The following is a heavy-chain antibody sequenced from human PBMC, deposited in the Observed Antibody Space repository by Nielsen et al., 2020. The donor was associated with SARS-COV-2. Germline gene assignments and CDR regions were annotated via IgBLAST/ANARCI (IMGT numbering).Heavy chain of an antibody. Sequence: SETLSLTCTVSGGSISRYFWSWIRQPPGKGLEWIGRIYADGSTNYNPSLKSRVTISVDTSKNQFSLKLSSVTAADTALYYCARERVGGITIFGVVTRYGMDVWGQGTTVTVSS. J-gene: IGHJ6*02. CDR3: ARERVGGITIFGVVTRYGMDV. D-gene: IGHD3-3*01. V-gene: IGHV4-4*08. CDR1: GGSISRYF. CDR2: IYADGST.